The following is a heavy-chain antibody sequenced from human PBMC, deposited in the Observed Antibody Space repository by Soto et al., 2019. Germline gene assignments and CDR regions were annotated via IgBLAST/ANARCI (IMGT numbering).Heavy chain of an antibody. CDR1: GFTFSDYS. D-gene: IGHD3-22*01. J-gene: IGHJ4*02. CDR2: ISNGDSYI. Sequence: GGSLRLSCAASGFTFSDYSMNWVRQAPGKGLEWVSSISNGDSYIYYADSVKGRFTISRDNAKNSLYLQMNSLRAEDTAVYYCARTYYYDSSGYYYNFYWGRGTLVTVSS. CDR3: ARTYYYDSSGYYYNFY. V-gene: IGHV3-21*01.